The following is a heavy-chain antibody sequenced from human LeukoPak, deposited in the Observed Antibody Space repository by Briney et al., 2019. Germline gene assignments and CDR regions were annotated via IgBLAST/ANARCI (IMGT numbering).Heavy chain of an antibody. CDR1: GGSISSGGYS. CDR2: IYHSGST. CDR3: ARVVGVGMTHFDY. Sequence: SQTLSLTCAVSGGSISSGGYSWSWIRQPPGKGLEWIGYIYHSGSTYYNPSLKSRVTISVDRSKNQFSLKLSSVTAADTAVYYCARVVGVGMTHFDYWGQGTLVTVSS. D-gene: IGHD2-15*01. J-gene: IGHJ4*02. V-gene: IGHV4-30-2*01.